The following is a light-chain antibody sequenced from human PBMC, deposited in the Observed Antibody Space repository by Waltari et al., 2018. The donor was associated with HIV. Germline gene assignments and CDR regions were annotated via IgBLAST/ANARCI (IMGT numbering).Light chain of an antibody. Sequence: QSALTQPPAASGSPGPSLTISCTGTSSDVGCYNLVYWYQPPPDNAPKLIIYEVTGRPSGVHDRFSGSKSGNTASLTVSGLQAEDEADYYCSSYAGSNKLVFGGGTKLTVV. V-gene: IGLV2-8*01. CDR2: EVT. J-gene: IGLJ2*01. CDR3: SSYAGSNKLV. CDR1: SSDVGCYNL.